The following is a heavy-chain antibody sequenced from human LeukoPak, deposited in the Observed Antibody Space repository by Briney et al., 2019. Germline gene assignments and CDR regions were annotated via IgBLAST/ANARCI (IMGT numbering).Heavy chain of an antibody. CDR3: ARYDSSGFIFDY. Sequence: PSETLSLTCTVSGGSISSGGFYWNWIRQHPGTGLEWIGYIYYSGSTYYNPSLKSRVTISVDTSKNQFSLKLSSVTAADTAVYYCARYDSSGFIFDYWGQGTLVTVSS. CDR1: GGSISSGGFY. V-gene: IGHV4-31*03. J-gene: IGHJ4*02. CDR2: IYYSGST. D-gene: IGHD3-22*01.